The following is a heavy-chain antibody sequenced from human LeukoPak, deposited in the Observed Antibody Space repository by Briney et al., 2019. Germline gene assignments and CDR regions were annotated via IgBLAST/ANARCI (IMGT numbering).Heavy chain of an antibody. CDR3: TTVRYSSGWYVY. CDR2: IKSKNDGGTR. V-gene: IGHV3-15*01. Sequence: GGSLRLSCAASGFTFSNACMSWVRPAPGKGREWVGRIKSKNDGGTRDYPAPVKGRFTISRDDSKNTLYLQMNSLKTEDTAVYYCTTVRYSSGWYVYWGQGTLVTVSS. CDR1: GFTFSNAC. J-gene: IGHJ4*02. D-gene: IGHD6-19*01.